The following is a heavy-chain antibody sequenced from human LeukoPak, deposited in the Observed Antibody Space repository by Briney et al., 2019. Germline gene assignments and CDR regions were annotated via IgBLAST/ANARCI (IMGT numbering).Heavy chain of an antibody. J-gene: IGHJ3*02. D-gene: IGHD2-21*01. CDR2: IIPIFGTA. V-gene: IGHV1-69*01. CDR1: GGTFSSYA. CDR3: ARDPLAYCGGDCYRLYAFDI. Sequence: SVKVSCKASGGTFSSYAISWVRQAPGQGLEWMGGIIPIFGTANYAQKLQGRVTITADESTSTAYMELSSLRSEDTAVYYCARDPLAYCGGDCYRLYAFDIWGQGTMVTVSS.